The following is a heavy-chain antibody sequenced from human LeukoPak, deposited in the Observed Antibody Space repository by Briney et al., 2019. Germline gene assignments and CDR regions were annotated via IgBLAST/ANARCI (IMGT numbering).Heavy chain of an antibody. D-gene: IGHD3-22*01. V-gene: IGHV1-46*01. CDR2: FNPSGGST. J-gene: IGHJ4*02. Sequence: ASVKVSCKASGYTFTSYYMHWVRQAPGQGLEWMGIFNPSGGSTSYAQKFQGRVTMTEDTSTDTAYMELSSLRSEDTAVYYCATDRSGYYAWGQGTLVTVSS. CDR1: GYTFTSYY. CDR3: ATDRSGYYA.